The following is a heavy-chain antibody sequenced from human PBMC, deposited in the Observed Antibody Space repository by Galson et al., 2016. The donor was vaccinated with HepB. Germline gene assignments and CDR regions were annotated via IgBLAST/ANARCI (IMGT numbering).Heavy chain of an antibody. Sequence: SVKVSCKASGGAFNNNSISWVRQAPGQGLEWMAGIIPFLGVANYAQKFQGRVTITADTSTSTAYIELNSLRSDDTAVYYCARGSPVFPVDLYYYYGIDVWGQGTTVTVSS. D-gene: IGHD6-19*01. CDR3: ARGSPVFPVDLYYYYGIDV. CDR1: GGAFNNNS. V-gene: IGHV1-69*10. J-gene: IGHJ6*02. CDR2: IIPFLGVA.